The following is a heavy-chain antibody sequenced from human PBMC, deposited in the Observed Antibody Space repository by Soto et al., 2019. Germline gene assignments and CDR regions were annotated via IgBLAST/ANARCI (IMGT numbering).Heavy chain of an antibody. J-gene: IGHJ4*02. V-gene: IGHV3-33*01. Sequence: QVQLVESGGGVVQPGRSLRLSCAASGFTFSSYGMHWVRQAPGKGLEWVAVIWYDGSNKYYADSVKGRFTISRDNSKNTLYLQMNSLRAEDTAVYYCARSYYYDSSGYYSPLLFDYWGQGTLVTVSS. CDR3: ARSYYYDSSGYYSPLLFDY. CDR2: IWYDGSNK. D-gene: IGHD3-22*01. CDR1: GFTFSSYG.